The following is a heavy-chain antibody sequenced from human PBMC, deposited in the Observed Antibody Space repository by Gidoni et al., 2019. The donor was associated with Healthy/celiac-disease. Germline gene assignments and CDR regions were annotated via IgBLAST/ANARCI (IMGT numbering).Heavy chain of an antibody. Sequence: EVQLLESGGGLVQPGGSLRLSCAASGFSFTSYAMSWVRQAPGKGLEWVSSLSGSGSNTHYADSVKGRFTISRDNSKNMLYLQMNSLRAEDTALYYCAKAVTVVPAAVDYWGQGTLVTVSS. CDR2: LSGSGSNT. D-gene: IGHD2-2*01. CDR1: GFSFTSYA. V-gene: IGHV3-23*01. CDR3: AKAVTVVPAAVDY. J-gene: IGHJ4*02.